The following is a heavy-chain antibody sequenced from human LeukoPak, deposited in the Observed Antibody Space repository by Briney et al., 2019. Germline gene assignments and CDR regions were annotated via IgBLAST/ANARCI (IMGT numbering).Heavy chain of an antibody. Sequence: PGGSLRLSCAASGFTFSSYWMNWVRQAPGKGLEWVANIKQDGSEKYYVDPVKGRFTISRDNAENSLYLQMNSLRAEDTAVYYCARAVSSGWYYFDYWGQGTLVTVSS. J-gene: IGHJ4*02. CDR2: IKQDGSEK. D-gene: IGHD6-19*01. CDR1: GFTFSSYW. CDR3: ARAVSSGWYYFDY. V-gene: IGHV3-7*01.